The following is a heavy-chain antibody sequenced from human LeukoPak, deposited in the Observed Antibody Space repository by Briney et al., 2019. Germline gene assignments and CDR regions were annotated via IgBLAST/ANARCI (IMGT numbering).Heavy chain of an antibody. CDR2: IKQDGSEK. V-gene: IGHV3-7*01. CDR3: ASYYYGSGTSLGY. Sequence: GGSLRLSCAASGFTFSSYWMSWVRQAPGKGLEWVANIKQDGSEKYYVDSVKGRFTISRDNAKNSLYLQMNSLRAEDTAVYYCASYYYGSGTSLGYWGQGTLVTVSS. CDR1: GFTFSSYW. D-gene: IGHD3-10*01. J-gene: IGHJ4*02.